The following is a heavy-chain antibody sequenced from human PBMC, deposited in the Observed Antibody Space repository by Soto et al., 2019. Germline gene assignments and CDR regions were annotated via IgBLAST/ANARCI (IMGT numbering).Heavy chain of an antibody. D-gene: IGHD6-13*01. V-gene: IGHV3-30-3*01. CDR2: ISYDVSNK. J-gene: IGHJ4*02. CDR1: GFTFSSYA. CDR3: ARGSGSSWEGDFDY. Sequence: QVQLVESGGGVVQPGRSLRLSCAASGFTFSSYARHWVRQAPGKGLEWVAVISYDVSNKYYADSVKGRFTISRDNSKNTLYLQMNSLRAEDTAVYYCARGSGSSWEGDFDYWGQGTLVTVSS.